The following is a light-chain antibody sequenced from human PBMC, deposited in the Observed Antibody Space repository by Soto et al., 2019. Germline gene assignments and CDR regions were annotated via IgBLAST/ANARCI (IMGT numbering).Light chain of an antibody. V-gene: IGKV3-11*01. J-gene: IGKJ5*01. CDR3: QQRSNWPPLIS. CDR1: QSVTTY. CDR2: DAS. Sequence: EIVLTQSPDTLSLSPGEGATLSCRASQSVTTYLAWYQQKPGQAPRLLIYDASNRATGIPARFSGSGSGTDFTLTISSLEPEDFAVYYCQQRSNWPPLISFGQGTRLEIK.